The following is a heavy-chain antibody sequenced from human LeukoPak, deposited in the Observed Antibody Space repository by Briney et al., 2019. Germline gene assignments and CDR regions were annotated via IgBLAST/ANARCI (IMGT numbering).Heavy chain of an antibody. CDR3: ARDITMITY. Sequence: SETLSLTCTVSGGSISSYYWSWLRQPPGKGLEWIGYIYYSGSTNYNPSLKSRVTISVDTSKNQFSLKLSSVTAADTAVYYCARDITMITYWGQGTLVTVSS. CDR2: IYYSGST. J-gene: IGHJ4*02. V-gene: IGHV4-59*01. D-gene: IGHD3-22*01. CDR1: GGSISSYY.